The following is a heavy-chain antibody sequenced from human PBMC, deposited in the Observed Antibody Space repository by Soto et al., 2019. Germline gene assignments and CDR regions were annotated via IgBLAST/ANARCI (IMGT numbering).Heavy chain of an antibody. CDR2: IYYSGST. CDR3: ATRGGDSSGWYIWFDP. CDR1: GGSISSSSYY. Sequence: SETLSLTCTVSGGSISSSSYYWGWIRQPPGKGLEWIGSIYYSGSTYYNPSLKSRVTISVDTSKNQFSLKLSSVTAADTAVYYCATRGGDSSGWYIWFDPWGQGTLVTVSS. J-gene: IGHJ5*02. D-gene: IGHD6-19*01. V-gene: IGHV4-39*07.